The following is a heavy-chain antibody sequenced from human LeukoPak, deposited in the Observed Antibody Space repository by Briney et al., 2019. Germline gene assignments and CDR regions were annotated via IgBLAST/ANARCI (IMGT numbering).Heavy chain of an antibody. CDR1: GFTFSSYW. V-gene: IGHV3-7*01. Sequence: GGSLRLSCAASGFTFSSYWMSWVRQAPGKGLEWVANIKQDGSEKYYVDSVKGRFTISRDNAKNSLYLQMNSLRAEDTAVYYCARDLELTIFGVVITRWFDPWGQGTLVSVSS. J-gene: IGHJ5*02. CDR3: ARDLELTIFGVVITRWFDP. CDR2: IKQDGSEK. D-gene: IGHD3-3*01.